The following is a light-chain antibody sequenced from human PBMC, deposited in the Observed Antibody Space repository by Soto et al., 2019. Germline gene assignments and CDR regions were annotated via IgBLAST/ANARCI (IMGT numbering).Light chain of an antibody. CDR1: QGISSY. V-gene: IGKV1-9*01. CDR3: QQLNSYPLT. J-gene: IGKJ4*01. Sequence: DILLTQSPSFLSASVGDRVTITCRASQGISSYLAWYQQKPGKAPKLLIYAASTLQSGVPSRFSGSGSGTDFTLTNSSPQPEDCATYYCQQLNSYPLTFDGGTKVEIK. CDR2: AAS.